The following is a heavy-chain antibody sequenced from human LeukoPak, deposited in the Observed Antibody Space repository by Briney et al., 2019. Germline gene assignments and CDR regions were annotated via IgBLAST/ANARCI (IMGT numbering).Heavy chain of an antibody. V-gene: IGHV4-59*12. CDR1: GGSISSYY. CDR3: ARDRYYYDSSGYIRMDV. Sequence: SETLSLTCTVSGGSISSYYWSWIRQPPGKGLEWIGYIYYSGSTNYNPSLKSRVTMSVDTSKNQFSLKLSSVTAADTAVYYCARDRYYYDSSGYIRMDVWGKGTTVTISS. D-gene: IGHD3-22*01. J-gene: IGHJ6*03. CDR2: IYYSGST.